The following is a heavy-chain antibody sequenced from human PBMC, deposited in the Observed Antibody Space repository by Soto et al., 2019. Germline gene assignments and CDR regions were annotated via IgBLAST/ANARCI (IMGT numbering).Heavy chain of an antibody. Sequence: SETLSLTCTVSGGSISSGGYYWSWIRQHPGKGLEWIGYIYYSGSTYYNPSLKSRVTISVDTSKNQLSLKLSSVTAADTAVYYCARGRGTVTTSIDPWGQGTLVTVSS. J-gene: IGHJ5*02. CDR2: IYYSGST. V-gene: IGHV4-31*03. CDR1: GGSISSGGYY. D-gene: IGHD4-17*01. CDR3: ARGRGTVTTSIDP.